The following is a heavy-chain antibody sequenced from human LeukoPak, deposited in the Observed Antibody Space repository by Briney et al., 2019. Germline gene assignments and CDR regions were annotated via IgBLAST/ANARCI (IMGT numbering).Heavy chain of an antibody. CDR2: ISSSSSYI. J-gene: IGHJ4*02. CDR3: ARASSGYYSTTFDY. V-gene: IGHV3-21*01. Sequence: GGSLRLSCAASGFTFDTSAINWVRQAPGKGLEWVSSISSSSSYIYYADSVKGRFTISRDNAKNSLYLQMNSLRAEDTAVYYCARASSGYYSTTFDYWGQGTLVTVSS. D-gene: IGHD3-22*01. CDR1: GFTFDTSA.